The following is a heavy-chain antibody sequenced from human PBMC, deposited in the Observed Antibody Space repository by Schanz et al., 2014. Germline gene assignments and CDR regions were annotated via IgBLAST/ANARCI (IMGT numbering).Heavy chain of an antibody. J-gene: IGHJ4*02. V-gene: IGHV3-74*01. D-gene: IGHD4-17*01. CDR1: GFTFSDSW. Sequence: EVQLVESGGGLVQPGGSLRLSCAASGFTFSDSWTHWVRQAPGKGLVWVSRTSNDGSFTTFADSVKGRFTISRDNAKNSLYLQMNSLRAEDTAVYYCVRDTDYHFDYWGQGTLVTVSS. CDR2: TSNDGSFT. CDR3: VRDTDYHFDY.